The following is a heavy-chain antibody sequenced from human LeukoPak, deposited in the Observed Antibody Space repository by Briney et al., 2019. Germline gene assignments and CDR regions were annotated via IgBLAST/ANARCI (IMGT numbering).Heavy chain of an antibody. D-gene: IGHD6-19*01. J-gene: IGHJ5*01. CDR3: AKDIRSYSSGWFDY. V-gene: IGHV3-9*01. CDR2: ISWNSGSI. CDR1: GFTFDDYA. Sequence: GGSLRLSCAASGFTFDDYAMHWVRQAPGKGLEWVSGISWNSGSIGYADSVKGRFTISRDNAKSSLYLQMNSLRAEDTALYYCAKDIRSYSSGWFDYWGQGTLVTVSS.